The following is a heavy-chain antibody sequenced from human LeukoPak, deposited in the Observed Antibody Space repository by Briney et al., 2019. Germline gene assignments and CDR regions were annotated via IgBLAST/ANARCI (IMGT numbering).Heavy chain of an antibody. V-gene: IGHV3-66*01. J-gene: IGHJ4*02. CDR2: IDSTGST. CDR3: AKIDLGYFDY. Sequence: PGGSLRLSCVASGILVSSNYMSWVRQAPGKGLEWVSFIDSTGSTYYADSVKGRFTISRDNSRNTLYLQMNSLRAEDTAVYYCAKIDLGYFDYWGQGTLVTVSS. CDR1: GILVSSNY.